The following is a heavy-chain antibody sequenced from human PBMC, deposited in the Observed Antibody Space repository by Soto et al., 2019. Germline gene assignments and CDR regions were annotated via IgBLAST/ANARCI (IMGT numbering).Heavy chain of an antibody. D-gene: IGHD3-16*02. J-gene: IGHJ4*02. V-gene: IGHV3-30-3*01. CDR3: AQSNIVSPFSLSAN. Sequence: GGSLRLSGAASGFPFSSYAIHWVRQAPGTGLEWVAIISDDGISTFYADSMEGRFIISRDNSRNTVYLQMNSLRPDDTAVYYCAQSNIVSPFSLSANWGQGTLVTVSS. CDR2: ISDDGIST. CDR1: GFPFSSYA.